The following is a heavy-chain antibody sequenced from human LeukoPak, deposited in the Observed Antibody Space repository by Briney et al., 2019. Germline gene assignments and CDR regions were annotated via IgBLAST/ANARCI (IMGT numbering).Heavy chain of an antibody. CDR1: GYTFTSYD. CDR3: ARDFSMVREGFDY. J-gene: IGHJ4*02. CDR2: ISAYNGNT. V-gene: IGHV1-18*01. Sequence: ASVKVSCKASGYTFTSYDINWVRQATGQGLEWMGWISAYNGNTNYAQKLQGRVTMTTDTSTSTAYMELRSLRSDDTAVYYCARDFSMVREGFDYWGQGTLVTVSS. D-gene: IGHD3-10*01.